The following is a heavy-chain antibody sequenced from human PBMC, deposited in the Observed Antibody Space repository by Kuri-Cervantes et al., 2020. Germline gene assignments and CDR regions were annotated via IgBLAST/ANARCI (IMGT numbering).Heavy chain of an antibody. D-gene: IGHD3-22*01. J-gene: IGHJ4*02. Sequence: GSLRLSCAVYGGSFSGYYWSWIRQPPGKGLEWIGEINHSGSTNYNPSLKSRVTISVDTSKNQFSLKLSSVTAADTAVYSCARGRKRYYYDSSGYYDYWGQGTLVTVSS. V-gene: IGHV4-34*01. CDR1: GGSFSGYY. CDR2: INHSGST. CDR3: ARGRKRYYYDSSGYYDY.